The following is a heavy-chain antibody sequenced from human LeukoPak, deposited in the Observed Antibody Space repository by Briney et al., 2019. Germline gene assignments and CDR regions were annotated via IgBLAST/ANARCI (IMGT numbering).Heavy chain of an antibody. CDR1: GYTFTSYD. CDR2: MNPNSGNT. D-gene: IGHD3-10*01. CDR3: ARGRAVLWFGDWYYYYYMDV. V-gene: IGHV1-8*03. Sequence: GASVKVSCKASGYTFTSYDINWVRQATGQGLEWMGWMNPNSGNTGCAQKFQGRVTITRNTSISTAYMELSSLRSEDTAVYYCARGRAVLWFGDWYYYYYMDVWGKGTTVTVSS. J-gene: IGHJ6*03.